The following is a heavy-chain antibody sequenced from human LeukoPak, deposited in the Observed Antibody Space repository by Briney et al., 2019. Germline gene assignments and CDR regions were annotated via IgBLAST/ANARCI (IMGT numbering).Heavy chain of an antibody. D-gene: IGHD2-15*01. J-gene: IGHJ4*02. CDR1: GFSFSSYA. CDR2: MSSSDDGR. CDR3: AKAPVTSCRGAFCYPFDY. V-gene: IGHV3-23*01. Sequence: WGSLRLSCATSGFSFSSYAMSWVRQAPGKGLEWVSAMSSSDDGRYYAASVRGRFTISRDTSRSTLYLQMNSLRAEDAAVYYCAKAPVTSCRGAFCYPFDYWGQGTLVTVSS.